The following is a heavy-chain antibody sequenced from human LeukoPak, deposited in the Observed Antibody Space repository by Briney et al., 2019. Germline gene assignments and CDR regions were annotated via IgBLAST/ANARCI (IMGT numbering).Heavy chain of an antibody. CDR2: IYSGGST. J-gene: IGHJ4*02. Sequence: PGGSLRLSCAASGFTFRSYAMNWVRQAPGKELEWVSVIYSGGSTYYADSVKGRFTISRDNSKNTLYLQMNSLRAEDTAVYYCAKDLGSSRTGFDYWGQGTLVTVSS. CDR1: GFTFRSYA. D-gene: IGHD6-13*01. CDR3: AKDLGSSRTGFDY. V-gene: IGHV3-23*03.